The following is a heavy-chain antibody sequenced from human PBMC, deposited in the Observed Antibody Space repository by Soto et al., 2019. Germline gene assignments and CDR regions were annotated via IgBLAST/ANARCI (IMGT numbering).Heavy chain of an antibody. V-gene: IGHV1-46*03. CDR3: AREGQQLDPLEYYYYMDV. J-gene: IGHJ6*03. CDR1: GYTFTSYY. CDR2: INPSGGST. D-gene: IGHD6-13*01. Sequence: RASVKVSCKASGYTFTSYYMHWVRQAPGQGLEWMGIINPSGGSTSYAQKFQGRVTMTRDTSTSTVYMELSSLRSEDTAVYYCAREGQQLDPLEYYYYMDVWGKGTTVTVSS.